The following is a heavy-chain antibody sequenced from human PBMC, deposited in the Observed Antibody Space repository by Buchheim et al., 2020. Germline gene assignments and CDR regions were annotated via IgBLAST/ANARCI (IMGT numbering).Heavy chain of an antibody. V-gene: IGHV3-48*01. Sequence: EVQLVESGGGLVQPGGSLRLSCAASGFTFSSYSMNWVRQAPGKGLEWVSYISSSSSTIYYADSVKGRFTISRDNAKNSLYLQMNSLRAEDTAVYYCARDRNSNAIVVVHPYFDYWGQGTL. CDR1: GFTFSSYS. J-gene: IGHJ4*02. CDR2: ISSSSSTI. CDR3: ARDRNSNAIVVVHPYFDY. D-gene: IGHD3-22*01.